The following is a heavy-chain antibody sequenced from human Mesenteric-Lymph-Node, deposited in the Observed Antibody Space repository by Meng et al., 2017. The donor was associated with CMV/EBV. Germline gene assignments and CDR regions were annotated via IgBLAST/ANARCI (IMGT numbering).Heavy chain of an antibody. CDR1: GGSVSSGTYY. CDR3: ARVPIPVADREGYFDS. D-gene: IGHD6-19*01. J-gene: IGHJ4*02. Sequence: SETLSLTCTVSGGSVSSGTYYWNWLRQPPGKGLEWIGYVYYSGSTNYNPSLMSRVTISVDTSKNQFSLKLSSVTAADTAMYYCARVPIPVADREGYFDSWGQGTLVTVSS. CDR2: VYYSGST. V-gene: IGHV4-61*01.